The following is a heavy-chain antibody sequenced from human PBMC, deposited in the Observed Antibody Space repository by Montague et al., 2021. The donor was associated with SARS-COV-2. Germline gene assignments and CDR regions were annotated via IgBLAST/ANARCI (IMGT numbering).Heavy chain of an antibody. CDR1: GFTSGNYQ. Sequence: SLSLSCSASGFTSGNYQMTWVRQAPGKGLQWVANINHDETTKTYVDSVKGRFTISRDNAKNSLILQMNSLKDEDTAVYYCARSPRGSGTGWLDYWGQGTLVTVSS. CDR3: ARSPRGSGTGWLDY. D-gene: IGHD3/OR15-3a*01. CDR2: INHDETTK. V-gene: IGHV3-7*01. J-gene: IGHJ4*02.